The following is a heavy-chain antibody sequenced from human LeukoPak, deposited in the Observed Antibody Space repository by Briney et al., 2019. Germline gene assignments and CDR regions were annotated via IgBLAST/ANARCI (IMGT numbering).Heavy chain of an antibody. CDR1: GYTFRNYA. V-gene: IGHV3-23*01. CDR3: ARPEIYGDTYYFDY. J-gene: IGHJ4*02. CDR2: IGGDATYYA. Sequence: GGSLRLSCAASGYTFRNYAMSWLRQAPGEGLEWVSAIGGDATYYAYYADSVKGRFTISRDNSKNMLYLQMNSLRAEDTAVYYCARPEIYGDTYYFDYWGQGTLVTVSS. D-gene: IGHD4-17*01.